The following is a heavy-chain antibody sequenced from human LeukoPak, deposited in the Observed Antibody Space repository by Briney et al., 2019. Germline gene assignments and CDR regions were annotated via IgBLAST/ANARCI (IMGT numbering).Heavy chain of an antibody. Sequence: PGGSLRLSCAASGFTFSSYWMSWVRQAPGKGLEWVANIKQDGSEKYYVDSVKGRSTISRDNAKNSLYLQMNSLRAEDTAVYYCAREDYYDSSGYPGDWGQGTLVTVSS. J-gene: IGHJ4*02. CDR1: GFTFSSYW. CDR3: AREDYYDSSGYPGD. D-gene: IGHD3-22*01. CDR2: IKQDGSEK. V-gene: IGHV3-7*05.